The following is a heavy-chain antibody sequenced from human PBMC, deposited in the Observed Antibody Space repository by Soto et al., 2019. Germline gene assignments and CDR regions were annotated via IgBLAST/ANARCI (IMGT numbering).Heavy chain of an antibody. Sequence: PGGSLRLSCAASGFTVSSSYMSWVRQAPGKGLERVSVIYSGGSTHYADSVKGRFTISRDNSKNTLYLQMNSLRAEDTAVFYCARENSDYGLAFDIWGQGTVVTVSS. V-gene: IGHV3-66*01. CDR2: IYSGGST. J-gene: IGHJ3*02. CDR1: GFTVSSSY. CDR3: ARENSDYGLAFDI. D-gene: IGHD4-17*01.